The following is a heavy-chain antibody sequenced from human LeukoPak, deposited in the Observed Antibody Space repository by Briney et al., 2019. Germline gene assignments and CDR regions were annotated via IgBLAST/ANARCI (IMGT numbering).Heavy chain of an antibody. CDR2: IKQDGSEK. V-gene: IGHV3-7*01. Sequence: PGGSLRLSCAASGFTLSSYWMSWVRQAPGRGLEWVANIKQDGSEKYYVDSVKGRFTISRDNAKNSLYLQMNSLRAEDTAVYYCASVPLRGDAFDIWGQGTMVTVSS. CDR1: GFTLSSYW. D-gene: IGHD5/OR15-5a*01. J-gene: IGHJ3*02. CDR3: ASVPLRGDAFDI.